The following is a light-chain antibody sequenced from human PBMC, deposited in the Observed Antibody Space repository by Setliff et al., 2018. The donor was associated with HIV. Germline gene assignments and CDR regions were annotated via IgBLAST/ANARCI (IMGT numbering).Light chain of an antibody. CDR2: EVT. V-gene: IGLV2-14*01. J-gene: IGLJ1*01. Sequence: SALTQPASVSGSPGQSITISCTGTSSDVGGYSYVSWYQQHPGKAPKLIIYEVTNRPSGVSNRFSGSKSGNTASLTISGLQAEDEADYYCSSYTSSNTSYVFGAGTKVTVL. CDR1: SSDVGGYSY. CDR3: SSYTSSNTSYV.